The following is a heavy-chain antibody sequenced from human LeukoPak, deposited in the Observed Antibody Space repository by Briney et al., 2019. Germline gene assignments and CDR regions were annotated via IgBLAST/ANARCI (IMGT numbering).Heavy chain of an antibody. CDR1: NGSISDDY. CDR2: IYYSGNT. V-gene: IGHV4-59*01. J-gene: IGHJ4*02. CDR3: ARSAAGHQYYFDY. D-gene: IGHD2-2*01. Sequence: SETLSLTCIISNGSISDDYWSWIRQPPGKGLEWIGYIYYSGNTNHNPSLKSRVTISVDRSKNQFSLKLSSLTAADTAVYYCARSAAGHQYYFDYWGRGTLVTVSS.